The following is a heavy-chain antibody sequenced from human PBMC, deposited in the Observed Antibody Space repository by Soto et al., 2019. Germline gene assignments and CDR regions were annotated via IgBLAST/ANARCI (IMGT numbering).Heavy chain of an antibody. Sequence: QVQLVQSGAEVKKPGASVKVSCKASGYTFTSYDINWVRQATGQGLEWMGWMNPNSGNTGYAQKFQGRVTMTRNTSISTAYMELSSLRCEETAVYYGAGYCSSTSCYSPFNWFGPWGQGSLVPVSS. D-gene: IGHD2-2*01. V-gene: IGHV1-8*01. CDR3: AGYCSSTSCYSPFNWFGP. CDR1: GYTFTSYD. J-gene: IGHJ5*02. CDR2: MNPNSGNT.